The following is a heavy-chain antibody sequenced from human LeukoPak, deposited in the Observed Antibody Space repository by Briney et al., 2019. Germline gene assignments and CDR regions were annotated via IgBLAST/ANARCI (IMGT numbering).Heavy chain of an antibody. CDR3: ASWTIMVRGVGESDY. CDR1: GFTFSSYV. Sequence: PGGSLRLSCAASGFTFSSYVMSWVRQAPGKGLEWVSFIYSGGNTYYADSVKGRFTISRDNSKNTLYLQMGSLRAEDMAVYYCASWTIMVRGVGESDYWGQGTLVTVSS. V-gene: IGHV3-66*02. D-gene: IGHD3-10*01. J-gene: IGHJ4*02. CDR2: IYSGGNT.